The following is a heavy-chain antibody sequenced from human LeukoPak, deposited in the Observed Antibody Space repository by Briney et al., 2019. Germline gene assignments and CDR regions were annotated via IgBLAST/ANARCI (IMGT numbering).Heavy chain of an antibody. D-gene: IGHD3-9*01. CDR1: GASISSDKW. Sequence: SGTLSLTCAVSGASISSDKWWSWVRQPPGKGLEWSGEINHSGNTNYSPSLKSRVTMSTDKSKNEFSLRLTSVTAADTAVYYCARAGVWLPAVWGQGTLVTVSS. CDR2: INHSGNT. V-gene: IGHV4-4*02. J-gene: IGHJ4*02. CDR3: ARAGVWLPAV.